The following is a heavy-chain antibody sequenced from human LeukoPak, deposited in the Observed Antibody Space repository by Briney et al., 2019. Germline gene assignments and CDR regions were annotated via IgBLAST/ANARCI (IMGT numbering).Heavy chain of an antibody. J-gene: IGHJ5*02. V-gene: IGHV1-2*02. Sequence: ASVKVSCKASGYTFTAYYMHWVRQAPGQGLEWMGWINPNSGVTNYAQKFQDRVTMTRDTSISTAYIELNLLRSDDTAVYYCARGDYYGSPKVVAAWGQGTLVTVSS. D-gene: IGHD3-10*01. CDR2: INPNSGVT. CDR1: GYTFTAYY. CDR3: ARGDYYGSPKVVAA.